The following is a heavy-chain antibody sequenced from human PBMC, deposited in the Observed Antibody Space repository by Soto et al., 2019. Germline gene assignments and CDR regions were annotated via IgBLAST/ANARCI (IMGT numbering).Heavy chain of an antibody. D-gene: IGHD3-3*01. CDR2: MNPNSGNT. V-gene: IGHV1-8*01. CDR3: ARGNYDLGYYYYMDV. CDR1: GYTFTSYD. Sequence: ASVKVSCKASGYTFTSYDINWVRQATGQGLEWMGWMNPNSGNTGYAQKFQGRVTMTRNTSISTAYMELSSLRSEDTAVYYCARGNYDLGYYYYMDVWGKGTTVTVSS. J-gene: IGHJ6*03.